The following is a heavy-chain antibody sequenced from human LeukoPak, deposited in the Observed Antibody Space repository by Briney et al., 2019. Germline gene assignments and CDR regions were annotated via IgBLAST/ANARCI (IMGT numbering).Heavy chain of an antibody. CDR3: ARRGYASSWSFDY. D-gene: IGHD6-13*01. J-gene: IGHJ4*02. CDR2: IYYSGST. CDR1: GGSISGYY. Sequence: SETLSLTCTVSGGSISGYYWNWVRQPPGKGLEGIGYIYYSGSTKYNPSLKSRVTISVDTSKNQFSLKLSSVTAADTAVYYCARRGYASSWSFDYWGQGTLVTVSS. V-gene: IGHV4-59*08.